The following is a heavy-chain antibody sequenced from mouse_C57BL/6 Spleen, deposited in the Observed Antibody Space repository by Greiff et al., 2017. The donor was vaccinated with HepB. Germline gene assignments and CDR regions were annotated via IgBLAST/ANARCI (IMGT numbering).Heavy chain of an antibody. CDR1: GYTFTSYW. J-gene: IGHJ3*01. D-gene: IGHD1-1*01. CDR2: IYPGSGST. V-gene: IGHV1-55*01. Sequence: QVQLQQPGAELVKPGASVKMSCKASGYTFTSYWTTWVKQRPGQGLEWIGDIYPGSGSTNYNEKFKSKATLTVDTSSSTAYMQLSSLTSEDSAVYYCARRYYGSSYVAWFAYWGQGTLVTVSA. CDR3: ARRYYGSSYVAWFAY.